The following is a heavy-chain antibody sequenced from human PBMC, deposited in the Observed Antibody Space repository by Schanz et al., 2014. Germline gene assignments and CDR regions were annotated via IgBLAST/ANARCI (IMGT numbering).Heavy chain of an antibody. D-gene: IGHD3-3*01. CDR3: ARNRGSGGQNWYFDL. CDR2: ISWNSASI. J-gene: IGHJ2*01. V-gene: IGHV3-9*01. Sequence: DVQLLESGGGLVQPGGSLRLSCAASGFTFDEFAMHWVRQSPGKGLEWVSGISWNSASIGYADSVKGRFTISRDNTKNSLFLQLNSLRADDTAVYYCARNRGSGGQNWYFDLWGRGTLVTVSS. CDR1: GFTFDEFA.